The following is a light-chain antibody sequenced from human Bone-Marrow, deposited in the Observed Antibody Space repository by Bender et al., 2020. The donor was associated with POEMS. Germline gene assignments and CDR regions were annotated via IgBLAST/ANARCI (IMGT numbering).Light chain of an antibody. V-gene: IGLV1-44*01. J-gene: IGLJ3*02. CDR3: SSWDDSLSGWV. CDR1: ASNFGGNN. CDR2: SNY. Sequence: QSVVTQPPSASGTPGQRVTISCSGSASNFGGNNVNWYQHLPGTAPRLVVYSNYQRPSGVPARFSGSKSGTSASLAISDIQSEDEGDYYCSSWDDSLSGWVFGGGTKLTVL.